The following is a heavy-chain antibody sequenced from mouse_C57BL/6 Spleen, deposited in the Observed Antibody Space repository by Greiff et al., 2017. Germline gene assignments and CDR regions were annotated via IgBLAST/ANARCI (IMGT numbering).Heavy chain of an antibody. Sequence: QVQLKESGAELVRPGASVTLSCKASGYTFTDYEMHWVKQTPVHGLEWIGAIDPETGGTAYNQKFKGKAILTADKSSSTAYMELRSLTSEDSAVYYCTRGRGYDRYFDVWGTGTTVTVSS. J-gene: IGHJ1*03. CDR1: GYTFTDYE. D-gene: IGHD2-3*01. V-gene: IGHV1-15*01. CDR2: IDPETGGT. CDR3: TRGRGYDRYFDV.